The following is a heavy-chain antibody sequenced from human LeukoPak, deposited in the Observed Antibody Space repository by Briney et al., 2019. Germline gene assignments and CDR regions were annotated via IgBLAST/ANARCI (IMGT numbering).Heavy chain of an antibody. D-gene: IGHD3-22*01. CDR1: GFTFSSYA. CDR3: AKGSDDSSGYLETGYFDY. CDR2: ISGSGGST. J-gene: IGHJ4*02. V-gene: IGHV3-23*01. Sequence: GGSLRLSCAASGFTFSSYAMSWVRQAPGKGLEWVSAISGSGGSTYYADSVKGRFTISRDNSKNTLYLQVNSLRAEDTAVYYCAKGSDDSSGYLETGYFDYWGQGTPVTVSS.